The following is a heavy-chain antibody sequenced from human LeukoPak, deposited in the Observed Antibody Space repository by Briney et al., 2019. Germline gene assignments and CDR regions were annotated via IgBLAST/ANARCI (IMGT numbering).Heavy chain of an antibody. V-gene: IGHV1-8*03. Sequence: ASVKVSCKASGYTFTSYGTNWVRQATGQGLEWMGWMNPNSGNTGYAQKFQGRVTITRNTSISTAYMELSSLRSEDTAVYYCARGRIAAAGGNNWFDPWGQGTLVTVSS. CDR3: ARGRIAAAGGNNWFDP. D-gene: IGHD6-13*01. CDR2: MNPNSGNT. CDR1: GYTFTSYG. J-gene: IGHJ5*02.